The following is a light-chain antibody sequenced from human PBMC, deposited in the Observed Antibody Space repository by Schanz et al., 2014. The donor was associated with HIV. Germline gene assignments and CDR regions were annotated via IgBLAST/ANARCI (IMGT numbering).Light chain of an antibody. CDR1: NSDIGGHDY. CDR3: SSYAATSNVL. J-gene: IGLJ3*02. Sequence: QSVLTQPATVSGSPGQSITVSCTGTNSDIGGHDYVSWYQQHPDKAPKLMIYEVTKRPSGVPDRFSGSKSGNTASLTVSGLQADDEADYYCSSYAATSNVLFGGGTKLTVL. CDR2: EVT. V-gene: IGLV2-8*01.